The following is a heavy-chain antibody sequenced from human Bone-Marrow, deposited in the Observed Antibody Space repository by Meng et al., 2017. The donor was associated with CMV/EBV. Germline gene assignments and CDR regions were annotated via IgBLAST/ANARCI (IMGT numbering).Heavy chain of an antibody. D-gene: IGHD6-6*01. Sequence: GESLKISCAASGFTFSDHYMDWVRQAPGKGLEWVGRTRNKANSYTTEYAASVKGRFTISRDDSKNSLYLQMNSLRAEDTAVYYCAKGGGIAARPSDPSDYYYYYGMDVWGQGTTVTVSS. CDR3: AKGGGIAARPSDPSDYYYYYGMDV. CDR2: TRNKANSYTT. J-gene: IGHJ6*02. CDR1: GFTFSDHY. V-gene: IGHV3-72*01.